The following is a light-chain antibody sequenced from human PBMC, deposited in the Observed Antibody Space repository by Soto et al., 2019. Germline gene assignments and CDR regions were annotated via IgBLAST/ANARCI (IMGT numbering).Light chain of an antibody. V-gene: IGKV3-20*01. CDR2: SMS. CDR1: QIVSNPY. CDR3: HQYERLAVT. J-gene: IGKJ5*01. Sequence: VVLTQSPATLSVSPGEAVTLSCRASQIVSNPYFAWYEQRPGQVPRLVVSSMSKRATGIPDRFSDGGSGTDFKLTITSLEPDDFASYDCHQYERLAVTFEQGTRL.